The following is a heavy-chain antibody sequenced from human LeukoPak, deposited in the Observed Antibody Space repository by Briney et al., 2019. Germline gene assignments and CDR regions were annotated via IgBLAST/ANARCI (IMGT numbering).Heavy chain of an antibody. CDR2: IKSNTDGGTT. CDR3: TTGENYDSSGWLHDAFDI. J-gene: IGHJ3*02. D-gene: IGHD3-22*01. CDR1: GFTFSSYG. Sequence: VRTPRPSCAASGFTFSSYGISWGRQARGTRGRWGGRIKSNTDGGTTDYAAPVKGRFTISRDDSKNTLYLQMNSVKTEDTAVYYCTTGENYDSSGWLHDAFDIWGKGTMVTVSS. V-gene: IGHV3-15*01.